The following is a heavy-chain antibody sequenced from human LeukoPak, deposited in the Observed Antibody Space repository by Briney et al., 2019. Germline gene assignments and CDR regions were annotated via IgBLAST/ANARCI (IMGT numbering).Heavy chain of an antibody. V-gene: IGHV4-59*08. D-gene: IGHD3-22*01. Sequence: SETLSLTCSVSGGSISSYYWSWIRQPPGKGLEWIGYIYYSGSTNYNPSLKSRVTISVDTSKNQFSLELSSVTAADMAVYYCAKSVVVATTRLGPFDTWGQGTMVTVSS. CDR2: IYYSGST. J-gene: IGHJ3*02. CDR1: GGSISSYY. CDR3: AKSVVVATTRLGPFDT.